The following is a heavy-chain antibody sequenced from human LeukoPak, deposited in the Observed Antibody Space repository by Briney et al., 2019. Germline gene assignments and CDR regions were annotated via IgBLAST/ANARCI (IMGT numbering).Heavy chain of an antibody. CDR2: ISSSSSYT. V-gene: IGHV3-11*06. Sequence: GGSLRLSCAASGFTFSDYYMSWIRQAPGKGLEWVPYISSSSSYTNYADSVKGRFTISRDNAKNSLYLQMNGLRAEDTAVYYCARAPFGESIDYWGQGTLVTVSS. D-gene: IGHD3-10*01. CDR3: ARAPFGESIDY. CDR1: GFTFSDYY. J-gene: IGHJ4*02.